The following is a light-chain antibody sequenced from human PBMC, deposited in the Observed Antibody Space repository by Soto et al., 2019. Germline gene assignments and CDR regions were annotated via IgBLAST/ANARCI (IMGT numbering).Light chain of an antibody. CDR3: SAYTRSHTVV. Sequence: QSALTQPASVSGSPGQSITISCTGTSSDVGAYDYVSWYQQYPGEAPKLMIYDVSNRPSGVSNRFSGSKSGNTASLTISGLQAEDVTDYYCSAYTRSHTVVFGGGTKLTVL. CDR1: SSDVGAYDY. J-gene: IGLJ2*01. V-gene: IGLV2-14*03. CDR2: DVS.